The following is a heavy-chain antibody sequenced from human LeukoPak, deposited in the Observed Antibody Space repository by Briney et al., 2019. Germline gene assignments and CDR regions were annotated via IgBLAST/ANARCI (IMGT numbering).Heavy chain of an antibody. Sequence: SETLSLTCTVSGGSITSHYWSWIRQPPGKGLEWIGYMYYSGFSNYNPSLKSRVTISIDTSKNQFSLKLSSVTAADTAVYYCARDAIDGGCYMDVWGRGTTVTASS. D-gene: IGHD2-15*01. CDR2: MYYSGFS. CDR3: ARDAIDGGCYMDV. J-gene: IGHJ6*03. CDR1: GGSITSHY. V-gene: IGHV4-59*11.